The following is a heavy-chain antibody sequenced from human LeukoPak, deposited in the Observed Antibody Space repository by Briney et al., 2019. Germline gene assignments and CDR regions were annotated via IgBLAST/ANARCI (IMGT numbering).Heavy chain of an antibody. CDR1: GFTFSSYS. J-gene: IGHJ4*02. D-gene: IGHD1-26*01. V-gene: IGHV3-21*01. Sequence: GGSLRLSCAASGFTFSSYSMNWVRQAPGKGLEWVSSISSSSSYIYYADSVRGRFTISRDNAKNSLYLQMNSLRAEDTAVYYCARVGRVGAFDYWGQGTLVTVSS. CDR3: ARVGRVGAFDY. CDR2: ISSSSSYI.